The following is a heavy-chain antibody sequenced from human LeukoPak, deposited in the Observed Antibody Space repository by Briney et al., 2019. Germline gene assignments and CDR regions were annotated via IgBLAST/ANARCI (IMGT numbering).Heavy chain of an antibody. J-gene: IGHJ4*02. V-gene: IGHV3-66*01. D-gene: IGHD2-21*02. CDR3: TRGQSYCGADCYSD. CDR1: GFTFSSYG. Sequence: GRSLRLSCAASGFTFSSYGMHWVRQPPGKGLEWASVMYTGGGRYYGDSVKGRFTISRDNSKNTVFLQMNSLRVEDTALYYCTRGQSYCGADCYSDWGQGTLITVSS. CDR2: MYTGGGR.